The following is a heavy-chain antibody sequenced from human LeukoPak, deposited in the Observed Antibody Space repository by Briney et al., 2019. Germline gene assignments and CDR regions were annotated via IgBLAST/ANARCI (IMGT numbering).Heavy chain of an antibody. Sequence: SSETLSLTCTVSGYSISSGYYWGWIRQPPGKGLEWIGSIYHSGSTYYNPSLKSRVTISVDTSKNQFSLKLSSVTAADTAVYYCASGATHDYWGQGTLVTVSS. CDR1: GYSISSGYY. CDR3: ASGATHDY. D-gene: IGHD1-26*01. V-gene: IGHV4-38-2*02. J-gene: IGHJ4*02. CDR2: IYHSGST.